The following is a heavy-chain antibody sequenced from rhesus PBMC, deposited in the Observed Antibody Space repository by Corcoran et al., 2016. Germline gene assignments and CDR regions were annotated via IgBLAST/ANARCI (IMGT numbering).Heavy chain of an antibody. CDR2: IYGSSTST. V-gene: IGHV4S10*01. D-gene: IGHD1-20*01. J-gene: IGHJ6*01. CDR1: GGSISDSYR. Sequence: QVQLQESGPGVVKPSETLSLTCAVSGGSISDSYRWSWIRQPPGQGLEWIGYIYGSSTSTNYNPSLKSRVTISKDTSKNQFSLKLSSVTAADTAVYTCARDLGAGTTYGLDSWGQGVVVTVSS. CDR3: ARDLGAGTTYGLDS.